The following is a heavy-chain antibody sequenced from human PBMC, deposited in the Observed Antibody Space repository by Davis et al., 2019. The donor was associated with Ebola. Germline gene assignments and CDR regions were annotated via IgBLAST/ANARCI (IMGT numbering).Heavy chain of an antibody. CDR1: GGSIRSHY. CDR3: ARINAGAGGDYFDY. CDR2: IYHSGST. V-gene: IGHV4-59*11. D-gene: IGHD6-19*01. J-gene: IGHJ4*02. Sequence: PSETLSLTCTVSGGSIRSHYWSWIRQPPGKGLEWIGSIYHSGSTYYNPSLKSRVTISVDTSKNQFSLKLSSVTAADTAVYYCARINAGAGGDYFDYWGQGTLVTVSS.